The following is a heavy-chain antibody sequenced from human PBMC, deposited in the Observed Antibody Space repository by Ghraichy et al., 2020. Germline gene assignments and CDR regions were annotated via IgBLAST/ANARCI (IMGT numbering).Heavy chain of an antibody. CDR3: ARGSTVVRFFYYDGMDV. J-gene: IGHJ6*02. CDR2: ITSSSRTK. CDR1: GFTFSTYS. V-gene: IGHV3-48*02. Sequence: LSLTCVGSGFTFSTYSMNWVRQSPGKGLEWVSYITSSSRTKSYADSVKGRFTISRDNAQNSLYLQMNSLRDEDTAVYYCARGSTVVRFFYYDGMDVWGQGSTVTVSS. D-gene: IGHD4-23*01.